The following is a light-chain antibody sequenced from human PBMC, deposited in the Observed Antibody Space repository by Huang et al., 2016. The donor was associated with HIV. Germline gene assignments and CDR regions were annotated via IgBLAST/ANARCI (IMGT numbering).Light chain of an antibody. CDR1: QSVGSY. V-gene: IGKV3-11*01. J-gene: IGKJ5*01. CDR3: QQRINWPAIT. Sequence: EIVLTQSPATLSLSPGERATLSCRASQSVGSYLAWFQQKPGQVPRLLIYDASNRATGVPARFSGSVSGTDFTLTVSSLEPEDFAVYYCQQRINWPAITFGQGTRLEIK. CDR2: DAS.